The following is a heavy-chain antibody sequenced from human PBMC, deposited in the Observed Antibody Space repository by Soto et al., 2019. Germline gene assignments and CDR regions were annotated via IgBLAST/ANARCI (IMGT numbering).Heavy chain of an antibody. CDR2: IYPGDSDT. CDR1: GYSFTSYW. J-gene: IGHJ6*02. CDR3: ARPMTTASSYYYGMDV. V-gene: IGHV5-51*01. Sequence: PGESLKISCKGSGYSFTSYWIGRVRQMPRKGLEWMGIIYPGDSDTRYSPSFQGQVTISADKSISTAYLQWSSLKASDTAMYYCARPMTTASSYYYGMDVWGQGTTVTVSS. D-gene: IGHD4-17*01.